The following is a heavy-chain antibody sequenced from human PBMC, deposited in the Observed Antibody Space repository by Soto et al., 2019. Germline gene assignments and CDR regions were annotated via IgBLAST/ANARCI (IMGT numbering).Heavy chain of an antibody. CDR3: ARLGYYHSGGPP. CDR2: IYYGGSPYYST. Sequence: TQSLTCTVSGGYIKSGGYYWNWIRQHPGKGLEWIGYIYYGGSPYYSTYYSPSLKSRLTISADTSKNQFSLKLSSVTAADTAVYYCARLGYYHSGGPPWGQGTLVTVPS. CDR1: GGYIKSGGYY. V-gene: IGHV4-31*03. J-gene: IGHJ4*02. D-gene: IGHD3-22*01.